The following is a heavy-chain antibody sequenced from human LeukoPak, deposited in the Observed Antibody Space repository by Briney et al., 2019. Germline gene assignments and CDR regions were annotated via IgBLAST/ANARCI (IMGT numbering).Heavy chain of an antibody. V-gene: IGHV3-11*05. Sequence: AGGSLRLSCAASGFTFSDYYMSWIRQAPGKGLEWVSYISSSSSYTNYADSVKGRFTISRDNAKNSLYLQMNSLRAEDTAVYYCARVMVVAARGGMDVWGQGTTVTVSS. CDR3: ARVMVVAARGGMDV. J-gene: IGHJ6*02. CDR1: GFTFSDYY. D-gene: IGHD2-15*01. CDR2: ISSSSSYT.